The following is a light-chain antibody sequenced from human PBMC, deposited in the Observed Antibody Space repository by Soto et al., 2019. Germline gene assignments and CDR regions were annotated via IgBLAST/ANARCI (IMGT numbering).Light chain of an antibody. V-gene: IGLV2-14*01. J-gene: IGLJ2*01. Sequence: QPVLTQPGSVSGSPGQSITISCTGTSSDVGGYNYVSWYQQHPGKAPKLMIYDVSNRPSGVSNRFSGSKSGNTASLTISGLQAEDEAAYYCSSYTSSSTYVVFGGGTKLTVL. CDR2: DVS. CDR1: SSDVGGYNY. CDR3: SSYTSSSTYVV.